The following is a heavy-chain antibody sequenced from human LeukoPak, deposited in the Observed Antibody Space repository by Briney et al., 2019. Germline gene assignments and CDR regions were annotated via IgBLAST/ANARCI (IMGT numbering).Heavy chain of an antibody. CDR2: ISSSSSYI. V-gene: IGHV3-21*01. Sequence: GGSLRLSCVASGITFSSYTMNWVRQAPGKGLEWVSSISSSSSYIYYAASVKGRFTISRDNAKNSLYLQMNRLRAEDTAVYYCAKAIAVAGNADAFDIWGQGTMVTVSS. CDR3: AKAIAVAGNADAFDI. J-gene: IGHJ3*02. D-gene: IGHD6-19*01. CDR1: GITFSSYT.